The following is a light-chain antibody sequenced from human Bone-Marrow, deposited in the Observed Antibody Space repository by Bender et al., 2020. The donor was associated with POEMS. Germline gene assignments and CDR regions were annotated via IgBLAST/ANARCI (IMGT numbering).Light chain of an antibody. CDR3: CSFVGSSTWV. CDR2: EGS. CDR1: SSDVGGYNY. V-gene: IGLV2-23*01. Sequence: QSALTQPASVSGSPGQSITISCTGTSSDVGGYNYVAWYQQHPGKVPKVIIYEGSKRPSGVSNRFSGSKSDNTASLTISGLQAEDEADYYCCSFVGSSTWVFGGGTKLTVL. J-gene: IGLJ3*02.